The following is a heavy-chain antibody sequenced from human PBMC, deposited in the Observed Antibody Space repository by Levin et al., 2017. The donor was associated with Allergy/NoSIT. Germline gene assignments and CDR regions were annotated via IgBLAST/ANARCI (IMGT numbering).Heavy chain of an antibody. V-gene: IGHV3-9*01. D-gene: IGHD1-26*01. Sequence: GGSLRLSCAASGFTFDDYAMHWVRQAPGKGLEWVSGISWNSGSIGYADSVKGRFTISRDNAKNSLYLQMNSLRAEDTALYYCAKAGEPGSYSNYYYGMDVWGQGTTVTVSS. CDR1: GFTFDDYA. J-gene: IGHJ6*02. CDR2: ISWNSGSI. CDR3: AKAGEPGSYSNYYYGMDV.